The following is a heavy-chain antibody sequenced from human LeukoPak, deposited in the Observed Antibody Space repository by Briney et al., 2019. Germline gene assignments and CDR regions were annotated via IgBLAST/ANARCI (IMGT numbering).Heavy chain of an antibody. D-gene: IGHD1-26*01. CDR2: IIPIFGTA. CDR1: GGTFSRYA. J-gene: IGHJ4*02. V-gene: IGHV1-69*01. Sequence: SVKVSCKASGGTFSRYAISWVRQAPGQGLEWMGGIIPIFGTANYAQKFQGRITITADDSTSTAYMELSSLRSEDTAVYYCARFSGSPQDGFDYWGQGTLVTVSS. CDR3: ARFSGSPQDGFDY.